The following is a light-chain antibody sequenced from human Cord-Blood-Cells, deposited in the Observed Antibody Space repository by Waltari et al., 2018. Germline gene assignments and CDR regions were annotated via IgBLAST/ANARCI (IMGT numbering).Light chain of an antibody. CDR2: DAS. CDR1: QSVSSY. V-gene: IGKV3-11*01. Sequence: EIVLTQSPATLSLSPVERSTLSCRASQSVSSYLAWYQQKPGQAPRLLIYDASNRATGTPPRFSGSGSGTDFTLTISSLEPEDFAVYYCQQRSNWPLTFGGGTKVEIK. J-gene: IGKJ4*01. CDR3: QQRSNWPLT.